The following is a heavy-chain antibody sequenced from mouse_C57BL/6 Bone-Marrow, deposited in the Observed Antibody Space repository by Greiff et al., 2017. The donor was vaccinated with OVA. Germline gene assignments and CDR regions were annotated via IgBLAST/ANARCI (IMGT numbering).Heavy chain of an antibody. V-gene: IGHV1-4*01. CDR1: GYTFTSYT. CDR2: INPSSGYT. Sequence: QVQLQQSGAELARPGASVKMSCKASGYTFTSYTMHWVKQRPGQGLEWIGYINPSSGYTKYNQKFKDKATLTADKSSSTAYMQLGSLTSEDSAVYYCARILFYAMDYGGQGTSVTVSS. J-gene: IGHJ4*01. CDR3: ARILFYAMDY.